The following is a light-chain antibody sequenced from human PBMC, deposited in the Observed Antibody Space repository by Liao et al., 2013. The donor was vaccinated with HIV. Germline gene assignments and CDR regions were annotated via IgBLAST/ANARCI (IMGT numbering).Light chain of an antibody. CDR3: QAWDSSTAPYV. CDR1: KLGDKY. J-gene: IGLJ1*01. V-gene: IGLV3-1*01. Sequence: SYELTQPPSVSVSPGQTASITCSGDKLGDKYACWYQQKPGQSPMLVIYQNNKRPSGIPERFSGSNSGNTATLTISGTQAMDEADYYCQAWDSSTAPYVFGTGTKVTVL. CDR2: QNN.